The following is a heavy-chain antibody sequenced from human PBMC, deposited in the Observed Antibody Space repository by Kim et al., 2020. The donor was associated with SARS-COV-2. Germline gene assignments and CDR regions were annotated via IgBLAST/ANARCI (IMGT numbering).Heavy chain of an antibody. D-gene: IGHD3-16*01. Sequence: GGSLRLSCEASGFIFSNSDMHWVRQAPGKGLEWVALIRCDGSIQYYTDSVKGRFTISRDNSKNTVFLQIISLRAEDTAIYFCARPAGPLGVPVFDLWGQG. V-gene: IGHV3-30*02. J-gene: IGHJ3*01. CDR1: GFIFSNSD. CDR3: ARPAGPLGVPVFDL. CDR2: IRCDGSIQ.